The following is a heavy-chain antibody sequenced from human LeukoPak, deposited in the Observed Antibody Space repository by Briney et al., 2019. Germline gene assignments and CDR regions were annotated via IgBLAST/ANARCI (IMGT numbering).Heavy chain of an antibody. D-gene: IGHD3-10*01. CDR3: ATEGGSGSYYGDDAFDM. CDR2: VKSKADDGTT. CDR1: GFAFSTYG. V-gene: IGHV3-15*01. Sequence: PGGSLRLSCAASGFAFSTYGMSWVRQAPGKGLEWVGRVKSKADDGTTDYAAPVQGRFTIPRDDSKNTLSLQMNSLKTEDTAVYYCATEGGSGSYYGDDAFDMWGQGTMVTVSS. J-gene: IGHJ3*02.